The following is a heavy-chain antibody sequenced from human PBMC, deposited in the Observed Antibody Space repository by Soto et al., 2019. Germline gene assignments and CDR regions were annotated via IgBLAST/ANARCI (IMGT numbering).Heavy chain of an antibody. Sequence: SETLSLTCAVYGGSFSGYYWSWIRQPPGKGLEWIGEINHSGSTNYNPSLKSRVTISVDTSKDQFSLKLSSVTAADTAVYYCARGVRYYGSGSLYYYYYMDVWGKGTTVTVSS. CDR2: INHSGST. J-gene: IGHJ6*03. D-gene: IGHD3-10*01. V-gene: IGHV4-34*01. CDR1: GGSFSGYY. CDR3: ARGVRYYGSGSLYYYYYMDV.